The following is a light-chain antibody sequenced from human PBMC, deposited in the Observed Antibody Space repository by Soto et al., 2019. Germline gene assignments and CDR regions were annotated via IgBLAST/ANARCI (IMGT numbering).Light chain of an antibody. Sequence: QSVLTQPPSVSGSPGQSVTISCTGTSSDVGNYNRVSWYQQPPGTAPKLLIYEVSNRPSGVPDRFSGSKSGNTASLTISGLQAEDEAVYYCSSYMSGGTLVFGGGTKLTVL. CDR1: SSDVGNYNR. V-gene: IGLV2-18*02. CDR2: EVS. CDR3: SSYMSGGTLV. J-gene: IGLJ2*01.